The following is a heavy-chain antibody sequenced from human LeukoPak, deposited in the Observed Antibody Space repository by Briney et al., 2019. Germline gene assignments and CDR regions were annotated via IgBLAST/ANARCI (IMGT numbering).Heavy chain of an antibody. J-gene: IGHJ4*02. Sequence: ASVKVSCKASGYTFTGYYMHWVRQAPGQGLEWMGWINPNIGGTNYTQKFQGRVTMTRDTSISTAYMELSRLRSDDTAVYYCARGSSIVVLPAATFDYWGQGTLVTVSS. CDR1: GYTFTGYY. CDR3: ARGSSIVVLPAATFDY. V-gene: IGHV1-2*02. D-gene: IGHD2-2*01. CDR2: INPNIGGT.